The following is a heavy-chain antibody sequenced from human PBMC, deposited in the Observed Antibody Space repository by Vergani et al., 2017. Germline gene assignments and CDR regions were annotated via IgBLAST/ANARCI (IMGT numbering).Heavy chain of an antibody. V-gene: IGHV4-39*01. J-gene: IGHJ4*02. CDR1: GGSISSSSYN. CDR3: ARRAAMVRGVLEIARYYFDY. D-gene: IGHD3-10*01. Sequence: QLQLQESGPGLVKPSETLSLTCTVSGGSISSSSYNWGWIRQPPGKGLEWIGSIYYSGSTYYNPSLKSRVTISVDTSKNQFSLKLSSGTAADRAVYYCARRAAMVRGVLEIARYYFDYWGQGTLVTVSS. CDR2: IYYSGST.